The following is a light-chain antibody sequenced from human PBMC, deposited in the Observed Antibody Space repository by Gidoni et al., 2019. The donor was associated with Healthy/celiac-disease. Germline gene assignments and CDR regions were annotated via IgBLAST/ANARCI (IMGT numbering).Light chain of an antibody. CDR3: QQYGSSPET. V-gene: IGKV3-20*01. CDR1: QSVSSSY. Sequence: EIVLTQSPGTLSLSPGARATLSCRASQSVSSSYLAWYQQKPGQAPRLLIYGASSRATGIPDRFSGSGSGTDFTLTISRLEPEDFAVYYCQQYGSSPETFGPGTKVEIK. CDR2: GAS. J-gene: IGKJ1*01.